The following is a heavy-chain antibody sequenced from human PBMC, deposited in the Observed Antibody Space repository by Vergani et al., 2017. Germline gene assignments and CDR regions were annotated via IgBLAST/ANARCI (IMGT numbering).Heavy chain of an antibody. CDR3: ARVGMRIAAAVTG. D-gene: IGHD6-13*01. CDR1: GGSFSGYY. CDR2: INHSGST. V-gene: IGHV4-34*01. Sequence: QVQLQQWGAGLLKPSETLSLTCAVYGGSFSGYYWSWIRQPPGKGLEWIGEINHSGSTNYNPSLKSRFTISVDTSKNQFSLKLSSVTAADTAVYYCARVGMRIAAAVTGWGQGTLVTVSS. J-gene: IGHJ4*02.